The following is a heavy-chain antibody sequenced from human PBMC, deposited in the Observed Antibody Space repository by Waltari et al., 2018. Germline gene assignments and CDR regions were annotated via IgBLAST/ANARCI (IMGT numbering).Heavy chain of an antibody. D-gene: IGHD5-12*01. CDR1: GFTFSTYE. J-gene: IGHJ4*02. CDR3: ARDGFGGYEFDS. CDR2: ISDRGTTI. V-gene: IGHV3-48*03. Sequence: EVQLVESGGGLVQPGGSLRLSCAASGFTFSTYEMNWVRQAPGEGLGWVSYISDRGTTIYYADSVKGRFTISRDSAKNSLYLQMNSLRAEDTAVYYCARDGFGGYEFDSWGQGTLVTVSS.